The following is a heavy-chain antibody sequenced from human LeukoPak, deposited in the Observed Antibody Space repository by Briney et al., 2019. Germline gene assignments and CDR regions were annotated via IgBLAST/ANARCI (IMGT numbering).Heavy chain of an antibody. Sequence: GGSLRLSCAASGFTFSSYAMSWVRQAPGKGLKWVSVIGYSGGDIQYADSVKGRFTISRDNSKNTLYLQMNSLRVEDTAVYYCAKYAPPTTVVTRFFDYWGQGTLVTVSS. V-gene: IGHV3-23*01. CDR1: GFTFSSYA. CDR2: IGYSGGDI. J-gene: IGHJ4*02. CDR3: AKYAPPTTVVTRFFDY. D-gene: IGHD4-23*01.